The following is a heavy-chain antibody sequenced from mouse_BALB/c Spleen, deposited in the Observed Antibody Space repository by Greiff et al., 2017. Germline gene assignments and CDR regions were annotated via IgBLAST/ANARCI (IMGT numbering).Heavy chain of an antibody. Sequence: EVMLVESGGGLVKPGGSLKLSCAASGFTFSSYTMSWVRQTPEKRLEWVATISSGGSYTYYPDSVKGRFTISRDNAKNTLYLQMSSLRSEDTAMYYCARRYDGYYWFAYWGQGTLVTVSA. CDR1: GFTFSSYT. D-gene: IGHD2-3*01. CDR2: ISSGGSYT. V-gene: IGHV5-9-1*01. J-gene: IGHJ3*01. CDR3: ARRYDGYYWFAY.